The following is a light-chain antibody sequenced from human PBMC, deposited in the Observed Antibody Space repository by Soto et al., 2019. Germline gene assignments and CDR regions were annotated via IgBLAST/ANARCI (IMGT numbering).Light chain of an antibody. CDR2: AAS. CDR3: QQTFSIPPIT. V-gene: IGKV1-39*01. Sequence: DIQMTQSPSSLSASVGDRVTITCRASHDISRYLNGYQQKPGKAPKLLIYAASSLQSGVPSRFRGSGSRTDFTLTISSLQPEDFATYYCQQTFSIPPITFGQGTRLEIK. CDR1: HDISRY. J-gene: IGKJ5*01.